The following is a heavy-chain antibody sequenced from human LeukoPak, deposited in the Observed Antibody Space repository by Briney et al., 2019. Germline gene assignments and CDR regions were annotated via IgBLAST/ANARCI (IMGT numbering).Heavy chain of an antibody. CDR2: ISSNGGST. J-gene: IGHJ4*02. CDR1: GFTFSSYA. V-gene: IGHV3-64*01. D-gene: IGHD3-22*01. CDR3: ARERLSYYESSGYYYVDY. Sequence: GGSLRLSCAASGFTFSSYAMHWVCQAPGKGLEYVSAISSNGGSTYYANSVKGRFTISRDNSKNTLYLQMGSLRAEDMAVYYCARERLSYYESSGYYYVDYWGQGTLVTVSS.